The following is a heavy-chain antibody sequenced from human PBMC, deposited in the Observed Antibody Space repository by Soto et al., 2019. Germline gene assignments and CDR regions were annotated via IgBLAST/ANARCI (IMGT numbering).Heavy chain of an antibody. CDR2: IIPILGIA. CDR1: GGTFSSYT. V-gene: IGHV1-69*02. D-gene: IGHD1-20*01. Sequence: QVQLVQSGAEVKKPGSSVKVSCKASGGTFSSYTISWVRQAPGQGLEWMGRIIPILGIANYAQKFQGRVTITADKSTSTAYMELSSLRSEDTAVYYCARGVTGTNPDYYGMDVWGQGTTVTVSS. J-gene: IGHJ6*02. CDR3: ARGVTGTNPDYYGMDV.